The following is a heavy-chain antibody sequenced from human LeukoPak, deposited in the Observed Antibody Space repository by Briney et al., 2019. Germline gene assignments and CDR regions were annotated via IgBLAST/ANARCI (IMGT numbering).Heavy chain of an antibody. D-gene: IGHD2-21*02. CDR2: MHPGNGNT. Sequence: ASVKVSCKASGYRFISNYIQWVRHAPGLGPEREGWMHPGNGNTRYAEKFQGRVTMTRDTPINTAYLDLNSLRSDDTAVYYCAREGSYCVGGDCYSFDFWGQGTLITVSS. J-gene: IGHJ4*02. CDR3: AREGSYCVGGDCYSFDF. CDR1: GYRFISNY. V-gene: IGHV1-2*02.